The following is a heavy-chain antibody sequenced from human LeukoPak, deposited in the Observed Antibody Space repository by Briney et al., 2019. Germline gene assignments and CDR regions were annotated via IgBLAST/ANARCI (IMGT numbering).Heavy chain of an antibody. CDR2: IYYSGST. D-gene: IGHD2-2*01. CDR1: GGSISSYY. V-gene: IGHV4-59*01. Sequence: PSETLSLTCTVSGGSISSYYWSWIRQPPGKGLEWIGYIYYSGSTNHNPSLKSRVTISVDTSKNQFSLKLSSVTAADTAVYYCARAWDIVVVTSAFDIWGQGTMVTVSS. J-gene: IGHJ3*02. CDR3: ARAWDIVVVTSAFDI.